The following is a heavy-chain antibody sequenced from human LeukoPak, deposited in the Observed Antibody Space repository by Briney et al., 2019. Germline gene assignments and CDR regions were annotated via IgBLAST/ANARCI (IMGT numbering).Heavy chain of an antibody. V-gene: IGHV1-69*13. CDR3: ARGFSTVTRAFDI. D-gene: IGHD4-17*01. CDR2: ITPIFGTA. Sequence: SVKVSCKASGDIFSTYVINWVRQAPGQGLEWMGGITPIFGTANYAQKFQGRVTITADESTSTAYMGLSSLRSEDTAVYYCARGFSTVTRAFDIWGQGTMVTVSS. CDR1: GDIFSTYV. J-gene: IGHJ3*02.